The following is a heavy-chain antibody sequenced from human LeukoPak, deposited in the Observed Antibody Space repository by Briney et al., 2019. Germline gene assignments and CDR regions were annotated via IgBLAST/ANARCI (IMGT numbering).Heavy chain of an antibody. CDR1: GFTFSSYS. J-gene: IGHJ6*03. CDR3: ARFGDSYYYYYMDV. CDR2: ISSSSSTI. Sequence: GGSLRLSCAASGFTFSSYSMNWVRQAPGKGLEWVSYISSSSSTIYYADSVKGRFTISRDNAKNSLYLQMNSLRAEDTAVYYCARFGDSYYYYYMDVWGKGTTVTVSS. V-gene: IGHV3-48*01. D-gene: IGHD3-16*01.